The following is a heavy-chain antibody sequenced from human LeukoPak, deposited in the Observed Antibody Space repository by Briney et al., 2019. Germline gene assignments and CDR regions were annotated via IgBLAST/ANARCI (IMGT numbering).Heavy chain of an antibody. CDR1: GGSIRSSYYY. CDR2: IYDSGST. CDR3: ARHTIAVAGEFDY. J-gene: IGHJ4*02. D-gene: IGHD6-19*01. Sequence: PSETLSLTCTVSGGSIRSSYYYWGWIRQPPGKGLEWIGSIYDSGSTYYNPSLKSRVTISVDMSKNQFSLKLSSVTAADTAVYYCARHTIAVAGEFDYWGQGTLVTVSS. V-gene: IGHV4-39*01.